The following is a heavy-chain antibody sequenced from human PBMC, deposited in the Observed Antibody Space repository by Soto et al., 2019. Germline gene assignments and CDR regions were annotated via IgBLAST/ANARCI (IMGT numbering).Heavy chain of an antibody. D-gene: IGHD2-2*01. V-gene: IGHV1-2*04. Sequence: ASVKVSCKASGYTFTGYYMHWVRQAPGQGLEWMGWINPNSGGTNYAQKFKGWDTMTRDTSISTAYMELSRLRSDDTAVYYCARTHCLSTSCYSPYYFYGMDVWGQGTTVTVSS. CDR2: INPNSGGT. CDR1: GYTFTGYY. J-gene: IGHJ6*02. CDR3: ARTHCLSTSCYSPYYFYGMDV.